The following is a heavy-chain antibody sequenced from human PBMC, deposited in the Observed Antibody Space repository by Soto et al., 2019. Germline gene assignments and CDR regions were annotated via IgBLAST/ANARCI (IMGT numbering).Heavy chain of an antibody. V-gene: IGHV3-21*01. D-gene: IGHD2-15*01. CDR3: ARDCSGGSCYPGMDV. CDR2: ISSSGYI. CDR1: GFNFNSYT. Sequence: EVQLVESGGGLVKPGGSLSLACAASGFNFNSYTINWVRQAPGQRLEWLSSISSSGYIFSTASVRGRFTISRDNAKNSVYLQINSLRAEDTAVYFCARDCSGGSCYPGMDVWGQGTTVTVSS. J-gene: IGHJ6*02.